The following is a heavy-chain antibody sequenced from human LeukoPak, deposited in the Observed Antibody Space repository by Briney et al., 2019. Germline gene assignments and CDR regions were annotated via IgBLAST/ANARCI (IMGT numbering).Heavy chain of an antibody. J-gene: IGHJ4*02. Sequence: GRSLRLSCTASGFTFGDYAMSWVRQAPGKGLEWAGFIRSKAYGGTTEYAASVKGRFTISRDDSKSIAYLQMNSLKTEDTAVYYCARGEIAVAGTTWGPFDYWGQGTLVTVSS. CDR3: ARGEIAVAGTTWGPFDY. V-gene: IGHV3-49*04. CDR1: GFTFGDYA. CDR2: IRSKAYGGTT. D-gene: IGHD6-19*01.